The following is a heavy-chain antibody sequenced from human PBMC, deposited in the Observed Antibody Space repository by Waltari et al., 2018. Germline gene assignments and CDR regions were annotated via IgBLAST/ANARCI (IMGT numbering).Heavy chain of an antibody. D-gene: IGHD3-10*01. V-gene: IGHV3-23*04. CDR2: ISCSGGST. CDR1: GFTFSSYA. CDR3: AKVGFGEFDP. J-gene: IGHJ5*02. Sequence: EVQLVESGGGLVQPGGSLRLSCAASGFTFSSYAMSWVRQAPGKGWEWVSAISCSGGSTYYAYSGKGRFTISRDNSKNTLYLQMNSLRAEDTAVYYCAKVGFGEFDPWGQGTLVTVSS.